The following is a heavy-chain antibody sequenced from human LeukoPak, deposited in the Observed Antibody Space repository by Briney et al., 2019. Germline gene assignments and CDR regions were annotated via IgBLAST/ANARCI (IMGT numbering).Heavy chain of an antibody. CDR1: GPLFTSYW. CDR3: ARRPPIDTSAIDY. CDR2: IYPGDSDT. Sequence: GESLKISCHDSGPLFTSYWMAWLRQMPGKGLEWMGIIYPGDSDTNYSPSFQGQVTISADKSTSTAYLQWSSLKASDTAMYYCARRPPIDTSAIDYWGQGTLVTVSS. V-gene: IGHV5-51*01. J-gene: IGHJ4*02. D-gene: IGHD3-22*01.